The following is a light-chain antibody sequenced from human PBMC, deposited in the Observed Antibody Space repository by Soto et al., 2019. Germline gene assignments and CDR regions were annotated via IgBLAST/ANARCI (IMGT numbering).Light chain of an antibody. CDR3: VSYAGRDTLVV. Sequence: QSALTQPASVSDSPGQSITISCTGTSSGVGGSNFVSWYQQHPGKPPKLIIYDVANRPSGVSNRFSGSKSGSTASLIISRLQTEDEADYYCVSYAGRDTLVVSGGGTQLTVL. V-gene: IGLV2-14*03. J-gene: IGLJ2*01. CDR1: SSGVGGSNF. CDR2: DVA.